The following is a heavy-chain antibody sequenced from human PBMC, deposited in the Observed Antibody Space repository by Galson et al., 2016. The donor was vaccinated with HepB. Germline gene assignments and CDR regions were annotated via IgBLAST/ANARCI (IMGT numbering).Heavy chain of an antibody. J-gene: IGHJ4*02. D-gene: IGHD1-26*01. Sequence: SLRLSCAASGFTASSSYMTWVRQAPGKGLEWVSVIYSGGATYYADSVKGRFTISRHSSMNKLYLQMNSLRHEDTAAYRCARGLVGSTTGFDSWGQGTLVPASS. CDR2: IYSGGAT. CDR3: ARGLVGSTTGFDS. V-gene: IGHV3-53*04. CDR1: GFTASSSY.